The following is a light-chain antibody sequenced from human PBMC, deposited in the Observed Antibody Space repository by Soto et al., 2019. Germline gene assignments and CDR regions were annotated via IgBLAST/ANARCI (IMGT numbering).Light chain of an antibody. J-gene: IGKJ1*01. V-gene: IGKV3-20*01. Sequence: EIVLTQSPGTLSLSPGERATLSCRASQSVSSNYLAWYQQKPGQAPRLLIYGASSRATGIPDRFSGSGSMTDFTLTISRLEPEDFAVYYCQQDGSSPAPFGQGTKVDIK. CDR2: GAS. CDR3: QQDGSSPAP. CDR1: QSVSSNY.